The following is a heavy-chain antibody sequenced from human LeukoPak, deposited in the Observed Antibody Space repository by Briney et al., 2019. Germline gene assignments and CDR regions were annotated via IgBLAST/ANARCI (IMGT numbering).Heavy chain of an antibody. V-gene: IGHV1-69*01. CDR3: ARGVGGSWRLDHPSFDY. CDR2: IIPIFGTA. J-gene: IGHJ4*02. CDR1: VGTFSSYA. Sequence: ASVKVSCKASVGTFSSYAISWVRQAPGQGLEWMGGIIPIFGTANYAQKFQGRVTITADESTSTAYMELSSLRSEDTAVYYCARGVGGSWRLDHPSFDYWGQGTLVTVSS. D-gene: IGHD2-15*01.